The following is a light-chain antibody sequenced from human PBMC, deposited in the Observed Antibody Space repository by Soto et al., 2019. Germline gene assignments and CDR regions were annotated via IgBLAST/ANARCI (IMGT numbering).Light chain of an antibody. CDR3: QSYDSSLTVV. CDR1: SSNIGAGYD. CDR2: GNT. Sequence: QTVVTQPPSVSGAPGQRVTISCTGSSSNIGAGYDVHWYQQFPGTTPKFLIYGNTNRPSGVPDRFSASKSGTSASLDITGLQAEDEAEYFCQSYDSSLTVVFGGGTKLTV. J-gene: IGLJ2*01. V-gene: IGLV1-40*01.